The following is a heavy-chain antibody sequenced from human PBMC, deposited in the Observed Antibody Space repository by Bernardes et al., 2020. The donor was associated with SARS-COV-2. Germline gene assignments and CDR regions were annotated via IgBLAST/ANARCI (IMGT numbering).Heavy chain of an antibody. Sequence: LSLTCTVSGGSISSGGYYWSWIRQHPGKGLEWIGYIYYSGSTYYNPSLKSRVTISVDTSKNQFSLKLSSVTAADTAVYYCARDTPGVGGWYSGAFDYWGQGTLVTVSS. D-gene: IGHD6-19*01. CDR3: ARDTPGVGGWYSGAFDY. J-gene: IGHJ4*02. CDR1: GGSISSGGYY. CDR2: IYYSGST. V-gene: IGHV4-31*03.